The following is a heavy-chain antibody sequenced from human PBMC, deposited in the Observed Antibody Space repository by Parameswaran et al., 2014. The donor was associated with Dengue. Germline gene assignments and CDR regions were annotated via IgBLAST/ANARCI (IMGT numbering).Heavy chain of an antibody. V-gene: IGHV1-18*01. Sequence: RLVRQAWTRLEWMGWISAYNGNTNYAQKLQGRVTMTTDTSTSTAYMELRSLRSDDTAVYYCARGGSDYWGQGTLVTVSS. J-gene: IGHJ4*02. CDR3: ARGGSDY. CDR2: ISAYNGNT.